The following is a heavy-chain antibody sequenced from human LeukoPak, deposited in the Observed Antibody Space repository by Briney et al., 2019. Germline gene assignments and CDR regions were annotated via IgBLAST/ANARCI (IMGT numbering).Heavy chain of an antibody. V-gene: IGHV4-4*09. J-gene: IGHJ5*02. D-gene: IGHD1-26*01. Sequence: SETLSLTCSVSDGSISSYYWSWIRQPPGKGLEWIGYIHSSGSTHYNPSLKSRVTTSLDASKNQFSLKLSSVTAADTAVYYCARLGSYSDRWGQGTLVTVSS. CDR1: DGSISSYY. CDR2: IHSSGST. CDR3: ARLGSYSDR.